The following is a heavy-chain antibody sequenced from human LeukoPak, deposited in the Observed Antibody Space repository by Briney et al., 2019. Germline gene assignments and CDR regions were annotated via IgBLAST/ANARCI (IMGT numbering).Heavy chain of an antibody. CDR1: GFTFSSYV. CDR2: ISYDGSNK. Sequence: PGGSLRLSCAASGFTFSSYVMHWVRQAPGKGLEWVAVISYDGSNKYYADSVKGRFTISRDNSKNTLYLQMNSLRAEDTAVYYCARDSPVFDYWGQGTLVTVSS. V-gene: IGHV3-30-3*01. CDR3: ARDSPVFDY. J-gene: IGHJ4*02.